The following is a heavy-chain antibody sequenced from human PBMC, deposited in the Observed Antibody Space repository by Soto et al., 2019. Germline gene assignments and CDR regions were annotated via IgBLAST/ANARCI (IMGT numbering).Heavy chain of an antibody. V-gene: IGHV4-39*01. CDR1: GGSISSSSYS. CDR2: IYYSGST. D-gene: IGHD3-3*01. J-gene: IGHJ4*02. CDR3: ARHRLNIITIFA. Sequence: PSETLSLTCTVSGGSISSSSYSWCWIRQPPGKGLEWIGSIYYSGSTYYNPSLKSRVTISVDTSKNQFSLKLSSVTAADTAVYYCARHRLNIITIFAWGQGTLVTVSS.